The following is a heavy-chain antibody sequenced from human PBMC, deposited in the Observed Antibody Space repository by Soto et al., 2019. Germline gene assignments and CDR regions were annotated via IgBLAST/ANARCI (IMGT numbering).Heavy chain of an antibody. J-gene: IGHJ4*02. CDR2: LSGSTGST. D-gene: IGHD2-21*01. CDR3: AKAGGAYYYFDS. Sequence: EVQLLESGGGLVQPGGSLRLSCAASGFTFSSYGMSWVRKAPGKGLEWASALSGSTGSTYYADSVEGRFTISRDNSKNTLYLQMDSLRAEDTAIYYCAKAGGAYYYFDSWGQGTLVTVSS. CDR1: GFTFSSYG. V-gene: IGHV3-23*01.